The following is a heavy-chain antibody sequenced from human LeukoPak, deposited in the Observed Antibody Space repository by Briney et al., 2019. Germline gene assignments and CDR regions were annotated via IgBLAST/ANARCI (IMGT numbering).Heavy chain of an antibody. CDR1: GFTFSTYG. CDR2: IRYDGNNK. CDR3: AKIEGKYQLANVPDH. V-gene: IGHV3-30*02. Sequence: PGGSLRLSCAASGFTFSTYGMHWVRQAPGKGLEWVAFIRYDGNNKYYADFVKGRFTISRDNSKNTLYLHMISLRTEDTAVYYCAKIEGKYQLANVPDHWGQGTLVTVSS. D-gene: IGHD2-2*01. J-gene: IGHJ4*02.